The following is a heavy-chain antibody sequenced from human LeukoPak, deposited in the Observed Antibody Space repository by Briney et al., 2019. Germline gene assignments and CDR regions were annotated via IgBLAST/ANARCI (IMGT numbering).Heavy chain of an antibody. CDR2: ISDSGANT. Sequence: GGSLRLSCAASGFTFSSYAMSWVRQAPGKGLEWVSLISDSGANTYYTDSVRGRFTISRDNSKNSLYLQMNSLRADDTAVYYCAKGRWSPDYWGQGTLVTVSS. CDR1: GFTFSSYA. CDR3: AKGRWSPDY. J-gene: IGHJ4*02. V-gene: IGHV3-23*01. D-gene: IGHD1-1*01.